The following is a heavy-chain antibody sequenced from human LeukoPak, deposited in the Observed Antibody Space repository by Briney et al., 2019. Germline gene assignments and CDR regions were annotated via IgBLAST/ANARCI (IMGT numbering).Heavy chain of an antibody. D-gene: IGHD2-2*01. V-gene: IGHV4-59*01. Sequence: SETLSLTCTVSGGSISGYYWSWIRQPPGKGLEWIGWIYNSGSTSCNPSLRSRVTISIDTSKNQFFLKLSSVTAADTAVYYCASASTYSSSWEGDFDYWGQGALVTVSS. CDR2: IYNSGST. J-gene: IGHJ4*02. CDR3: ASASTYSSSWEGDFDY. CDR1: GGSISGYY.